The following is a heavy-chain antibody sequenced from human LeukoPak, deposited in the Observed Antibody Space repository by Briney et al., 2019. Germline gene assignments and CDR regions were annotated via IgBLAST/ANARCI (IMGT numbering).Heavy chain of an antibody. CDR2: ISYDGSNK. CDR1: GFTFSSYG. J-gene: IGHJ4*02. V-gene: IGHV3-30*18. CDR3: AKDQELAF. Sequence: PGGSLRLSCAASGFTFSSYGMHWVRQAPGKGLEWVAVISYDGSNKYYADSVKGRFTISRDNSKNTLYLQMNSLRAEDTAVYYCAKDQELAFWGQGTLVTVSS. D-gene: IGHD1-7*01.